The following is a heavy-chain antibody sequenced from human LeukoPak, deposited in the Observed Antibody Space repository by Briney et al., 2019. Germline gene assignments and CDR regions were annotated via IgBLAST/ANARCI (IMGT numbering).Heavy chain of an antibody. CDR3: ARDDCGGDCYHY. V-gene: IGHV1-2*02. J-gene: IGHJ4*02. D-gene: IGHD2-21*02. Sequence: ASVKVSCTASGYTFTGYFIHWVRQAPGQGLEWMAWIKPNSGGTNYAEKFQDRFTMTRDTSISTVYMELSRLRSDDTAVYYCARDDCGGDCYHYWGQGTLVTVSS. CDR2: IKPNSGGT. CDR1: GYTFTGYF.